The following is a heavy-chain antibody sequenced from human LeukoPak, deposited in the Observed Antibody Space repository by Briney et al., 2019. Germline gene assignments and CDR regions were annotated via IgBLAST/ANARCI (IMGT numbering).Heavy chain of an antibody. D-gene: IGHD7-27*01. CDR2: TNPNSGDT. CDR1: GYTFTDYY. J-gene: IGHJ6*03. Sequence: GASVKVSCKASGYTFTDYYIHWVRQAPGQGLEWMGWTNPNSGDTNYAQKFQGRVTITRDTSISTASMELTNLRSDDTALYYCARAGTESKWGLPRADYYYMDVWGKGTTVAVSS. CDR3: ARAGTESKWGLPRADYYYMDV. V-gene: IGHV1-2*02.